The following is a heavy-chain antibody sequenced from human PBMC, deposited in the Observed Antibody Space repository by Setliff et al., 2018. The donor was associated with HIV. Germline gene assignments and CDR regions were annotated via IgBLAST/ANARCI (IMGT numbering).Heavy chain of an antibody. D-gene: IGHD3-22*01. CDR3: ASRPYSYDYSGRVFDF. CDR1: GASIRTGSYY. J-gene: IGHJ4*02. CDR2: IYYSGTT. Sequence: PSETLSLTCTVSGASIRTGSYYWGWIRQPPGKGLEWIGTIYYSGTTYHNPSVKSRVTISVDTSKNQFSLNLTSVTATDTAVYYCASRPYSYDYSGRVFDFWGQGALVTVSS. V-gene: IGHV4-39*01.